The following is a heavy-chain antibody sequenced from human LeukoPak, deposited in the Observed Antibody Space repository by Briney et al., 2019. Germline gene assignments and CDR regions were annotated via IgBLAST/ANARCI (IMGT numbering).Heavy chain of an antibody. J-gene: IGHJ3*02. CDR1: GFTFSSYS. CDR2: ISSSSSYI. D-gene: IGHD3-10*01. V-gene: IGHV3-21*01. Sequence: GGSLRLSCAASGFTFSSYSMNWVRQAPGKGLEWVSSISSSSSYIYYADSVKGRFTISRDNAKNSLYLQMNSLRAEDTAVHYCARGGTPVYYYGSGSYIHDAFDIWGQGTMVTVSS. CDR3: ARGGTPVYYYGSGSYIHDAFDI.